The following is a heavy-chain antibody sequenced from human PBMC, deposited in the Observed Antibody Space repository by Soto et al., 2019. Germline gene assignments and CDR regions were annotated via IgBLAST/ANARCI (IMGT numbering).Heavy chain of an antibody. CDR2: IYSAGST. Sequence: GGSLRLSCAASGFTVSSNYMTWVRQAPGKGLEWVSVIYSAGSTYYADSVKGRFTISRDNSKNTLYLQMNSLRAEDTAVYYCARGRWSPMIRGVFASIGSQRGAELDYWGQGTLVTVSS. V-gene: IGHV3-53*01. CDR1: GFTVSSNY. CDR3: ARGRWSPMIRGVFASIGSQRGAELDY. J-gene: IGHJ4*02. D-gene: IGHD3-10*01.